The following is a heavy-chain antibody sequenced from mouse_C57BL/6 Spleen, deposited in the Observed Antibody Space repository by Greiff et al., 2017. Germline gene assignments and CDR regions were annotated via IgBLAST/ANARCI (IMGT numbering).Heavy chain of an antibody. CDR3: ARGEGALDY. CDR2: ISYDGSN. D-gene: IGHD3-1*01. Sequence: EVKLVESGPGLVKPSQSLSLTCSVTGYSITSGYYWNWIRQFPGNKLEWMGYISYDGSNNYNPSLKNRISITRDTSKNQFFLKLNSVTTEDTATYYCARGEGALDYWGQGTTLTVSS. CDR1: GYSITSGYY. J-gene: IGHJ2*01. V-gene: IGHV3-6*01.